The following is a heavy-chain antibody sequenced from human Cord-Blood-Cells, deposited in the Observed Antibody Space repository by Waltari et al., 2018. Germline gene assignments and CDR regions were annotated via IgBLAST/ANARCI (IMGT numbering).Heavy chain of an antibody. CDR3: ARNTVAGQHFDY. D-gene: IGHD6-19*01. CDR2: IYTSGST. CDR1: GGTINSYL. J-gene: IGHJ4*02. V-gene: IGHV4-4*07. Sequence: QVQLQESGSGLVKPSETLSLTCSVTGGTINSYLWRVTRQPAGNGLEWIECIYTSGSTNYNPSLKSRVTMSLDTSKTQFSLKLSSVTAADTALYYCARNTVAGQHFDYWGQGTLVTVSS.